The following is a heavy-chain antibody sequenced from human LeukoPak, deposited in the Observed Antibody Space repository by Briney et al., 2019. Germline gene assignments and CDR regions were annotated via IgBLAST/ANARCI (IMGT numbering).Heavy chain of an antibody. V-gene: IGHV3-7*01. CDR3: ARDSSITLFRGVKDY. CDR2: IKLDGSAK. J-gene: IGHJ4*02. CDR1: GFTFSNYY. D-gene: IGHD3-10*01. Sequence: GGSLRLSCAASGFTFSNYYMTWVRQAPGKGLEWVATIKLDGSAKHYVDSVKGRFTISRDNAKNSLYLQMNSLRAEDTAVYYCARDSSITLFRGVKDYWGQGTLVTVSS.